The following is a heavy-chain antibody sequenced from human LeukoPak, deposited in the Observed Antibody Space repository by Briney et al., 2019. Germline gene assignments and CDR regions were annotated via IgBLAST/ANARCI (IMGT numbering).Heavy chain of an antibody. V-gene: IGHV1-2*02. CDR2: INPNSGGT. Sequence: GASVKVSCKASGYTFTGYYMHWVRQAPGQGLEWMGWINPNSGGTNYAQKFQGRVTMTRDTSISTAYMELSSLRSEDTAVYYCARWSTGSLGDYFDYWGQGTLVTVSS. J-gene: IGHJ4*02. CDR1: GYTFTGYY. D-gene: IGHD3-3*01. CDR3: ARWSTGSLGDYFDY.